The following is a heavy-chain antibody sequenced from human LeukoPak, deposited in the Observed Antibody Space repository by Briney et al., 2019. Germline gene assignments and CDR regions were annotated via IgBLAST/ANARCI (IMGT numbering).Heavy chain of an antibody. V-gene: IGHV3-74*03. CDR3: AREGRVSGYDFDC. D-gene: IGHD5-12*01. Sequence: GSLRLSCAASGFTFSSYWMHWVRQAPGKGLVWVSRINSDGSSITYADSVKGRFTISRDNAKNTLFLQMNSLRVEDTAVYYCAREGRVSGYDFDCWGQGTLVTVSS. J-gene: IGHJ4*02. CDR1: GFTFSSYW. CDR2: INSDGSSI.